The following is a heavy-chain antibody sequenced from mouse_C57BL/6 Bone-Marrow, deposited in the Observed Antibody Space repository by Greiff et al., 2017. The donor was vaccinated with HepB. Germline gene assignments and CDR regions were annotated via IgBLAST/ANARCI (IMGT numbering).Heavy chain of an antibody. CDR1: GYTFTSYW. CDR3: ARGLTGYFDG. CDR2: IYPGSGST. J-gene: IGHJ1*03. V-gene: IGHV1-55*01. Sequence: QVQLQQPGAELVKPGASVKMSCTASGYTFTSYWITWVKQRPGQGLEWIGDIYPGSGSTNYNEKFKSKATLTVDTSSSTAYMQLSSLTSEDSAVYYGARGLTGYFDGWGTGTTVTVSS. D-gene: IGHD1-1*01.